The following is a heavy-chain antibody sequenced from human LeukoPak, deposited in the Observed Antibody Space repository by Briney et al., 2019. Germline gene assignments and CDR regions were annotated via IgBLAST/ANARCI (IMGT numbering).Heavy chain of an antibody. J-gene: IGHJ4*02. V-gene: IGHV1-2*06. CDR3: ARERSGIVVVTAPFDY. D-gene: IGHD2-21*02. CDR1: GYTFNGYY. CDR2: INPNSGGT. Sequence: ASVKVSCKASGYTFNGYYMHWVRQAPGQGLEWMGRINPNSGGTNYAQKFQGRVTMTRDTSISTAYMELSRLRSDDTAVYYCARERSGIVVVTAPFDYWGQGTLVTVSS.